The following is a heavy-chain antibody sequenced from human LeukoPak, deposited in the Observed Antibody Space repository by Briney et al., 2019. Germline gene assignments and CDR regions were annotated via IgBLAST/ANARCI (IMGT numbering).Heavy chain of an antibody. CDR3: ARDSGDNWFDP. CDR1: GFTVSSNS. J-gene: IGHJ5*02. D-gene: IGHD3-10*01. CDR2: IYSGGKT. Sequence: GGSLRLSCTVSGFTVSSNSFSWVRQAPAKVLEWVSFIYSGGKTHSSDSVKDRFTISRDNAKNSLYLQMTSLRAEDTAVYYCARDSGDNWFDPWGQGTLVTVSS. V-gene: IGHV3-53*01.